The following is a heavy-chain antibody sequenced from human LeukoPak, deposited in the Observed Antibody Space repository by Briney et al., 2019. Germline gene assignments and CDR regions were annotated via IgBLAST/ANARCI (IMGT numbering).Heavy chain of an antibody. D-gene: IGHD3-22*01. CDR3: ARDHPPYYYDSSGYYGGSDY. CDR1: GFTFSSYA. CDR2: ISYDGSNK. Sequence: GGSLRLSCAASGFTFSSYAMHWVRQAPGEGLEWVAVISYDGSNKYYADSVMGRFTISRDNSKNTLYLQMNSLRAEDTAVYYCARDHPPYYYDSSGYYGGSDYWGQGTLVTVSS. J-gene: IGHJ4*02. V-gene: IGHV3-30*04.